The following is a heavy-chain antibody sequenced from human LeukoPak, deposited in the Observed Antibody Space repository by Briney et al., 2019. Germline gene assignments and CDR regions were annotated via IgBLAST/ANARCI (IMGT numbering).Heavy chain of an antibody. Sequence: GGSLRLSCAASGFTFSSYAMHWVRQAPGKGLEWVGRIKSKTDGGTTDYAAPVKGRFTISRDDSKNTLFLQMNSLKTEDTAVYYCTAYYFGSGSYYNPHYWGQGTLVTVSS. CDR3: TAYYFGSGSYYNPHY. D-gene: IGHD3-10*01. CDR1: GFTFSSYA. V-gene: IGHV3-15*01. J-gene: IGHJ4*02. CDR2: IKSKTDGGTT.